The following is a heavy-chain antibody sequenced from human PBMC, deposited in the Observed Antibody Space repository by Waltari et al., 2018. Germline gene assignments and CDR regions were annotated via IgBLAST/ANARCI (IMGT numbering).Heavy chain of an antibody. CDR3: AMAAGTLY. D-gene: IGHD6-13*01. J-gene: IGHJ4*02. V-gene: IGHV3-7*01. CDR2: INQDGREK. CDR1: GFTLSTRW. Sequence: EVQLVESGGGLVQPGGSLRLSCAASGFTLSTRWMSWVRQAPGKGLEWVANINQDGREKYDVDSMKGRVTISRDNAKNSLFLQMDNLRAEDTAVYFCAMAAGTLYWGQGTLVTVSS.